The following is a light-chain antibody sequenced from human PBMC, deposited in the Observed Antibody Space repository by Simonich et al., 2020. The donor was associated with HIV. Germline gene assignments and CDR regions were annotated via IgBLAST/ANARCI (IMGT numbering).Light chain of an antibody. CDR1: NIVSKS. J-gene: IGLJ3*02. CDR3: QVWDSSSDHRV. CDR2: DDS. V-gene: IGLV3-21*03. Sequence: SYVLTQPPSVSVAPGKTARITCGGNNIVSKSVHWNQQKPGQAPVLVVYDDSDRPSGIPARFSGSNSGNTATLTISRVEAGNEADYYCQVWDSSSDHRVFGGGTTLTVL.